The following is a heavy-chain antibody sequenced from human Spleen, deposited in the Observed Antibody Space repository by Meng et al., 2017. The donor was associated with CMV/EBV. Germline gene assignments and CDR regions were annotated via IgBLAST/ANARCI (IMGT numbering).Heavy chain of an antibody. J-gene: IGHJ4*02. CDR1: GYTFTGYY. Sequence: ASVKVSCKASGYTFTGYYIHWVRQAPGQGLEWMGWVNPNSGGTNYAQKFQGRVAMTRDTSISTAYMDLNSLRSDDTAVYYCARVSYDILTGSPTYFDYWGQGTLVTVSS. CDR3: ARVSYDILTGSPTYFDY. V-gene: IGHV1-2*02. D-gene: IGHD3-9*01. CDR2: VNPNSGGT.